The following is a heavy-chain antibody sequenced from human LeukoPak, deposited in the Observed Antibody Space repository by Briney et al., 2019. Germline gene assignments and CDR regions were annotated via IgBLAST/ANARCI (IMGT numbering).Heavy chain of an antibody. CDR1: GFXFSSFG. CDR3: ARDRAMDDY. J-gene: IGHJ4*02. D-gene: IGHD5-18*01. Sequence: GGSLRLSCAASGFXFSSFGMHWVRQAPGKGLEWVANIKQDGSEKYYVDSVKGRFTISRDNAKNSLYLQMNSLRAEDTAVYYCARDRAMDDYWGQGTLVTVSS. V-gene: IGHV3-7*01. CDR2: IKQDGSEK.